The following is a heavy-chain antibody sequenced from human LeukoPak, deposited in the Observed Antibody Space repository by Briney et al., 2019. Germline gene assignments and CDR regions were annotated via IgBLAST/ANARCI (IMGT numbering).Heavy chain of an antibody. CDR1: GGSISSYY. CDR3: ARGGHSSGWYRGLDY. CDR2: IYYSGST. Sequence: SETLSLTCTVSGGSISSYYWSWIRQPPGKGLEWIGYIYYSGSTNYNPSLKSRVTISVDTSKNQFSLNLTSVTAADTAVYYCARGGHSSGWYRGLDYWGQGTLVTVSS. J-gene: IGHJ4*02. V-gene: IGHV4-59*12. D-gene: IGHD6-19*01.